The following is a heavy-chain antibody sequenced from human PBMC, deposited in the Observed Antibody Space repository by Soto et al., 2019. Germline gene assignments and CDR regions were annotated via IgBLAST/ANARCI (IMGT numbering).Heavy chain of an antibody. J-gene: IGHJ4*02. CDR1: GGSISSGDYY. D-gene: IGHD4-17*01. V-gene: IGHV4-30-4*01. CDR3: AREHDYGDYGLDY. Sequence: QVQLQESGPGLVKPSQTLSLTCTVSGGSISSGDYYWSWIRQPPGKGLEWIGYIYYSGSTYYNPSLKSRVTISVDTSKNKFSLKLSSVTAADTAVYYCAREHDYGDYGLDYWGQGTLVTVSS. CDR2: IYYSGST.